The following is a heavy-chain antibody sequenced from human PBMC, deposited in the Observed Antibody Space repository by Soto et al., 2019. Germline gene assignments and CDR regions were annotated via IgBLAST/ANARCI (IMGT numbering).Heavy chain of an antibody. Sequence: QVQLQESVPGLGKPSQTLALTCTVSGGYISSGDYYCRWIRQPPGKGLEWIGYIYYSVSTYYNPSLKSRVTISVGTSKNQFSLNLRYVTAADTAVYYCAMDVYDRSGDVFDYWGQGTLVTVSS. J-gene: IGHJ4*02. CDR1: GGYISSGDYY. CDR2: IYYSVST. CDR3: AMDVYDRSGDVFDY. V-gene: IGHV4-30-4*01. D-gene: IGHD3-22*01.